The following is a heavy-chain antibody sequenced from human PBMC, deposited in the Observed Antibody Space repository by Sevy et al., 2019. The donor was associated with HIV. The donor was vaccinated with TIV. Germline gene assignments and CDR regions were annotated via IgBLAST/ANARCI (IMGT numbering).Heavy chain of an antibody. J-gene: IGHJ5*02. CDR2: IYTSGST. D-gene: IGHD3-3*01. CDR1: GGSISSGSYY. Sequence: SETLSLTCTVSGGSISSGSYYWSWIRQPAGKGLEWIGRIYTSGSTNYNPSLKSRVTMSVDTSKNQFSLKLSSVTAADTAVYYCAGVLRFLERRPPGWFDPWGQGTLVTVSS. CDR3: AGVLRFLERRPPGWFDP. V-gene: IGHV4-61*02.